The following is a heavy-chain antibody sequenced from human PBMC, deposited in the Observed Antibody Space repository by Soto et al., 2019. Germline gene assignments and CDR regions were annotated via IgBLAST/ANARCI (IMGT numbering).Heavy chain of an antibody. D-gene: IGHD3-9*01. Sequence: PGGSLRLSCAASGFTFSSYAMSWVRQAPGKGLEWVSAISGSGGSTYYADSVKGRFTISRDNSKNTLYLQMNSLRAEDTAVYYWARREYYDILTGPLDYWGRGTLSPSP. J-gene: IGHJ4*02. CDR1: GFTFSSYA. V-gene: IGHV3-23*01. CDR3: ARREYYDILTGPLDY. CDR2: ISGSGGST.